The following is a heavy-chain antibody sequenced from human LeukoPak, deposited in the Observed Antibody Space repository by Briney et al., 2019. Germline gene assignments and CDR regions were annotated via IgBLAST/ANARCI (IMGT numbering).Heavy chain of an antibody. V-gene: IGHV3-53*01. CDR1: GSTVSSNY. J-gene: IGHJ4*02. CDR3: ARGCSVGSCYDY. D-gene: IGHD2-15*01. Sequence: GGSLRLSCAASGSTVSSNYMSWVRQAPGKGLEWVSVIYSGGSTYYADSVKGRFTIPRDNSKNTLYLQMNSLRAEDTAVYYCARGCSVGSCYDYWGQGTLVTVSS. CDR2: IYSGGST.